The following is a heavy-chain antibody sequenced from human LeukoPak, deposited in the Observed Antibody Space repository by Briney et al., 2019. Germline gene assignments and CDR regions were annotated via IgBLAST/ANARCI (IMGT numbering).Heavy chain of an antibody. CDR2: IKQDGSEK. D-gene: IGHD5-24*01. Sequence: PGGSLRLSCAASGFTFSSYWMSWVRQAPGKGLEWVANIKQDGSEKYYVDSVKGRFTISRDNAKNSLYLQMDSLRAEDTAVYYCARGGDGYNWHYFDYWGQGTLVTVSS. CDR3: ARGGDGYNWHYFDY. CDR1: GFTFSSYW. V-gene: IGHV3-7*01. J-gene: IGHJ4*02.